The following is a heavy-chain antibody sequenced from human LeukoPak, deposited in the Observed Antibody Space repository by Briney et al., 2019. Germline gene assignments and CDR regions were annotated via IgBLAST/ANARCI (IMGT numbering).Heavy chain of an antibody. Sequence: ASVKVSCKASGYTFTGYYMHWVRQAPGQGLEWMGRIIPIFGTANYAQKFQGRVTITTDESTSTAYMELSSLRSEDTAVYYCALHQYYYDSSGHPWKYYFDYWGQGTLVTVSS. CDR3: ALHQYYYDSSGHPWKYYFDY. CDR1: GYTFTGYY. CDR2: IIPIFGTA. D-gene: IGHD3-22*01. J-gene: IGHJ4*02. V-gene: IGHV1-69*05.